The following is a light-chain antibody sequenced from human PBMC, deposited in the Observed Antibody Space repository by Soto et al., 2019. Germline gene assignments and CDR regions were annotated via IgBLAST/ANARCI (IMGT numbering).Light chain of an antibody. V-gene: IGLV1-44*01. CDR1: SSNIGSNT. Sequence: SLLKQPPSSYGTPVQMVTISCYGSSSNIGSNTVNWYQQLPGTAPKLLIYSNNQRPSGVPDRFSGSKSGTSASLAISGLQSEDEADYYCAAWDDSLNGVVFGGGTKVTVL. CDR2: SNN. J-gene: IGLJ2*01. CDR3: AAWDDSLNGVV.